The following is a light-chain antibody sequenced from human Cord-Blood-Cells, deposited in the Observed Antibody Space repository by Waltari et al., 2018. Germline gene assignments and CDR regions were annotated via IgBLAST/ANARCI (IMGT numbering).Light chain of an antibody. CDR1: QSLSSW. CDR3: QQYNSYSYT. J-gene: IGKJ2*01. Sequence: DIQMTQSPSTLSASVGDRVTLTCRASQSLSSWLAWYQQKPEKAPKLLIYKASSLESGVPSRFSGSGSGTEFTLTISSLQPDDFATYYCQQYNSYSYTFGQGTKLEIK. V-gene: IGKV1-5*03. CDR2: KAS.